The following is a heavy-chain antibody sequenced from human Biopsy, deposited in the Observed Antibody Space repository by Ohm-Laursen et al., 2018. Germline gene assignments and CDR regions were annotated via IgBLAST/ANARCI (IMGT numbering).Heavy chain of an antibody. D-gene: IGHD1/OR15-1a*01. Sequence: SLRLSCTAPGFTFSSYAMTWVRQAPGKGLEWVSVINTRGGSTHYAVSVKGRFTISRDNSKKTVYLQMKSLRAEDTAVYYCAKEVFSAVGTSGFDPWGQGTLVTVSS. CDR1: GFTFSSYA. V-gene: IGHV3-23*01. CDR3: AKEVFSAVGTSGFDP. CDR2: INTRGGST. J-gene: IGHJ5*02.